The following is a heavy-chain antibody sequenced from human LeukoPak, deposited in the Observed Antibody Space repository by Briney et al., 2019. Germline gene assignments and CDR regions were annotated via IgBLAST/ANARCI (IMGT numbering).Heavy chain of an antibody. D-gene: IGHD6-19*01. J-gene: IGHJ4*02. CDR1: GFTFDDYA. CDR3: AKAGSSGWSSFDY. CDR2: ISWNSGSI. Sequence: GGSLRLSCAASGFTFDDYAMHWVRQAPGKGLEWVSGISWNSGSIGYADSVKGRFTISRDNAKNSLYLQMNSLRAEDTALYYCAKAGSSGWSSFDYWGQGTLVTVSS. V-gene: IGHV3-9*01.